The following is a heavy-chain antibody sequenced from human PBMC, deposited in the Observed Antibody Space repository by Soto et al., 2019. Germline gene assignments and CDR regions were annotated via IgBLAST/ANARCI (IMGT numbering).Heavy chain of an antibody. J-gene: IGHJ4*02. CDR1: GGSISSSSYY. Sequence: SETLSLTCTVSGGSISSSSYYWGWIRQPPGKGLEWIGSIYYSGSTYYNPSLKSRVTISVDTSKNQFSLKLSSVTAADTAVYYCARIGSGYDLVDYWGQGTLVTVSS. CDR3: ARIGSGYDLVDY. D-gene: IGHD5-12*01. V-gene: IGHV4-39*01. CDR2: IYYSGST.